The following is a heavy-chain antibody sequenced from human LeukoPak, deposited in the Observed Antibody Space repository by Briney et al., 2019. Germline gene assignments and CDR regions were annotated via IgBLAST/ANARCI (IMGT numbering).Heavy chain of an antibody. V-gene: IGHV3-33*01. CDR1: GFTFSNYG. Sequence: GSLRLSCVASGFTFSNYGMHWVRQAPGKGLEWVAVIWYDGSNKYYADSVKGRFTISRDNSKNTLYLQMNSLRAEDTAVYYCARGAVVGATTGQLDYWGQGTLVTVSS. D-gene: IGHD1-26*01. J-gene: IGHJ4*02. CDR3: ARGAVVGATTGQLDY. CDR2: IWYDGSNK.